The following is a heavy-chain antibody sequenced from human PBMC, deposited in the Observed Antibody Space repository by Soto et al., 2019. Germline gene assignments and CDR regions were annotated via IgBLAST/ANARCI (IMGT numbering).Heavy chain of an antibody. V-gene: IGHV3-11*06. CDR2: ISSSSSYT. D-gene: IGHD5-18*01. Sequence: QVQLVESGGGLVKPGGSLRLSCAASGFTFSDYYMSWIRQAPGKGLEWVSYISSSSSYTNYADSVKGRFTISRDNAKNSLSLQMNSLRAEEAAVYYCAGDQRGYSYGNQPSRGTLNLFEPWGQGTLVTVSS. CDR3: AGDQRGYSYGNQPSRGTLNLFEP. J-gene: IGHJ5*02. CDR1: GFTFSDYY.